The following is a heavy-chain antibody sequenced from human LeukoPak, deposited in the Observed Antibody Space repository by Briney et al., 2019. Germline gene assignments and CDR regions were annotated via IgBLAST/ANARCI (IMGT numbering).Heavy chain of an antibody. CDR1: GGSFSGYY. D-gene: IGHD3-22*01. J-gene: IGHJ4*02. CDR3: ATRGYYCDSSGYPGDYFDY. CDR2: INHSGST. V-gene: IGHV4-34*01. Sequence: SETLSLTCAVYGGSFSGYYWSWIRQPPGKGLEWIGEINHSGSTNYNPSLKSRVTISVDTSKNQFSLKLSSVTAADTAVYYCATRGYYCDSSGYPGDYFDYWGQGTLVTVSS.